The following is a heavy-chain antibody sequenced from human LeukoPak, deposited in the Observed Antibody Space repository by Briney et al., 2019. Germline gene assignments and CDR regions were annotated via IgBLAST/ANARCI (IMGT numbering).Heavy chain of an antibody. CDR1: GFTFSSYS. D-gene: IGHD3-10*01. J-gene: IGHJ4*02. V-gene: IGHV3-21*04. CDR2: ISSSSSYI. Sequence: GGSLRLSCAASGFTFSSYSMNWVRQAPGKGLEWVSSISSSSSYIYYADSVKGRFTISRDNAKNSLYLQMNSLRAEDTAVYYCARDSDYYGSGSYSNDYWGQGTLVTVSS. CDR3: ARDSDYYGSGSYSNDY.